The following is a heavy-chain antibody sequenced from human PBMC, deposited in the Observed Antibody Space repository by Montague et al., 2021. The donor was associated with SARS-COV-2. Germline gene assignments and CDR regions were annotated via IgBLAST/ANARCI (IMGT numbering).Heavy chain of an antibody. Sequence: TLSLTCTVSGVSIIRRFYWTWIRQHPGKVLLWIGYIYYSGTTYYNPSLKSRITMSIDTSENQFFLKLSSVTVADTAFYYCSRMSEDNWSDEAWMDPWGQGILVTVSS. V-gene: IGHV4-31*03. CDR3: SRMSEDNWSDEAWMDP. D-gene: IGHD1-20*01. J-gene: IGHJ5*02. CDR1: GVSIIRRFY. CDR2: IYYSGTT.